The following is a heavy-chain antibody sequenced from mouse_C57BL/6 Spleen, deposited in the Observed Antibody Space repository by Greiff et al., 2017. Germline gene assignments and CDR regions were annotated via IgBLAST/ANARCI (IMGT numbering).Heavy chain of an antibody. Sequence: LEESGAELARPGASVKLSCKASGYTFTSYGISWVKQSTGQGLEWIGEIYPRSGNTYYNEKFKGKATLTADKSSSTAYMELRSLTSEDAAVYFCAREGSLRGFAYWGQGTLVTVAA. J-gene: IGHJ3*01. CDR2: IYPRSGNT. V-gene: IGHV1-81*01. CDR1: GYTFTSYG. CDR3: AREGSLRGFAY. D-gene: IGHD2-12*01.